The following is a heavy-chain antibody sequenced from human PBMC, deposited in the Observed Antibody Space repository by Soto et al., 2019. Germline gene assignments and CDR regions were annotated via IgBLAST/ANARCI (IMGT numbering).Heavy chain of an antibody. CDR3: AGHLGGNHYYYGMDV. D-gene: IGHD3-16*01. V-gene: IGHV1-69*12. CDR2: IIPIFGTA. J-gene: IGHJ6*02. Sequence: QVQLVQSGAEVKKPGSSVKVSCKASGGTFSSYAISWVRQAPGQGLEWMGGIIPIFGTADYAQKFQGRVKIKAGDFTSTAYMELSSLRSEATAVYYCAGHLGGNHYYYGMDVWGQGTTVTVSS. CDR1: GGTFSSYA.